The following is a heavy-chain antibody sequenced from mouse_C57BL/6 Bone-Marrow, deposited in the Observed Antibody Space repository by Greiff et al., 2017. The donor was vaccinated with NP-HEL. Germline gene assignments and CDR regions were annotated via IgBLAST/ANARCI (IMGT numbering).Heavy chain of an antibody. CDR3: ARGGYDLYYYAMDY. CDR2: IYLGNGYT. D-gene: IGHD2-2*01. Sequence: VQLQQSGAELVRPGSSVKMSCKTSGYTFTSYGINWVKQRPGQGLDWIGYIYLGNGYTEYNEKFKGKATLTSDTSSSTAYMQLSSLTSEDSAIYFCARGGYDLYYYAMDYWGQGTSVTGSS. CDR1: GYTFTSYG. J-gene: IGHJ4*01. V-gene: IGHV1-58*01.